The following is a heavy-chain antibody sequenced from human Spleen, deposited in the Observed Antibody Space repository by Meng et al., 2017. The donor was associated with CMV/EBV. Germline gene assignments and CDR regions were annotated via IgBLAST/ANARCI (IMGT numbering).Heavy chain of an antibody. J-gene: IGHJ4*02. Sequence: GGSLRLSCAASGFTFSSYWMSWVRQAPGKGLEWVANIKQDGSEKYYVDSVKGRFTISRDNSKNTVYLQMNSLKLEDTAVDYCARGADTPVVLPPDFWGQGTLVTVSS. D-gene: IGHD5-18*01. V-gene: IGHV3-7*01. CDR1: GFTFSSYW. CDR2: IKQDGSEK. CDR3: ARGADTPVVLPPDF.